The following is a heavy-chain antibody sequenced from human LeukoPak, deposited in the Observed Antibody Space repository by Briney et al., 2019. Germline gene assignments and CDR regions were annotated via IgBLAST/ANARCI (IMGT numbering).Heavy chain of an antibody. CDR2: INPKSGGT. D-gene: IGHD3-9*01. CDR3: ARETIELWDY. Sequence: ASVKVSFKASVYTFTDYDMHWVRQAPGQGPEWMGWINPKSGGTKYAQKFQGRVTMTRDTSISTVYMELSRLTSDDTAVYYCARETIELWDYWGQGTLVTVSS. CDR1: VYTFTDYD. J-gene: IGHJ4*02. V-gene: IGHV1-2*02.